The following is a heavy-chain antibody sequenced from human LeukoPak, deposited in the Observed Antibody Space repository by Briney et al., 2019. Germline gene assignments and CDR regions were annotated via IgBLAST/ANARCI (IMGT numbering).Heavy chain of an antibody. CDR1: GFSVGGNY. CDR2: IYSDGSI. V-gene: IGHV3-53*01. J-gene: IGHJ3*02. Sequence: PGGSLRLSCAASGFSVGGNYISWVRQAPGKGLEWVSMIYSDGSIFHADSVKGRFTMSRDNSRNTLDLQMNGLRVEDTAVYFCARDRRRLRGMNGDGDAFDIWGQGTMVTVSS. D-gene: IGHD1-1*01. CDR3: ARDRRRLRGMNGDGDAFDI.